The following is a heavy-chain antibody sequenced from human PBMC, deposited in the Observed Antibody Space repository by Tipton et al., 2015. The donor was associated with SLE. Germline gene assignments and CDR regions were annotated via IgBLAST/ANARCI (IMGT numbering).Heavy chain of an antibody. D-gene: IGHD3-3*01. Sequence: SLRLSCAASGFTFSSYGMHWVRQAPGKGLEWVAFIRYDGSNKYYADSVKGRFTISRDNSKNTLYLQMNSLRAEDTAVYYCAKTWGVLSGDYSYFDYWGLGILVTGSS. J-gene: IGHJ4*02. CDR1: GFTFSSYG. V-gene: IGHV3-30*02. CDR3: AKTWGVLSGDYSYFDY. CDR2: IRYDGSNK.